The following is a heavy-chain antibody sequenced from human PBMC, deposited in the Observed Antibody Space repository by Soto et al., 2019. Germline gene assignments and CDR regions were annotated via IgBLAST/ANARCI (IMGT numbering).Heavy chain of an antibody. Sequence: ASVKVSCKASGYTFTNYGISWVRQAPGQGLEWMAWISGYTGNTVYAQKVQGRVTMTTDTPTSTAYMELRSLRSDDTAVYYCARTDRTAANVFFDYWGQGTLVTVSS. CDR2: ISGYTGNT. D-gene: IGHD5-18*01. V-gene: IGHV1-18*01. CDR1: GYTFTNYG. J-gene: IGHJ4*02. CDR3: ARTDRTAANVFFDY.